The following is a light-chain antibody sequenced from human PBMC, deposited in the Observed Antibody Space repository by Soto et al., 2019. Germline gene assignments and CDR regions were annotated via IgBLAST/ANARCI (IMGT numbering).Light chain of an antibody. J-gene: IGKJ5*01. CDR2: GAS. CDR1: QSVSGK. V-gene: IGKV3-11*01. CDR3: QQRSNWPPIT. Sequence: EVLMTQSPATLSVAPGERATLSCRTSQSVSGKLAWYQQKPGQAPRLLIYGASTRAAGVPPRFSGSGSGTDFTLTISSLEPEDFAVYYCQQRSNWPPITFGQGTRLEI.